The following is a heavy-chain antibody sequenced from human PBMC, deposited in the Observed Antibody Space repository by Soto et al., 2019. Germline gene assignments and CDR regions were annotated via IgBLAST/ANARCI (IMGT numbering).Heavy chain of an antibody. CDR3: WGWAGYSK. D-gene: IGHD3-9*01. CDR1: GYTFSTYD. Sequence: QVQLVQSGSEVRKPGASVKVSCKASGYTFSTYDINWVRQAPGQGPEWMGRVSPNSGNTGYAQKFQGRLTMTRNTYISTAYMELRSLTAEDTGGYYCWGWAGYSKWGQGTLVTVSS. J-gene: IGHJ4*02. CDR2: VSPNSGNT. V-gene: IGHV1-8*01.